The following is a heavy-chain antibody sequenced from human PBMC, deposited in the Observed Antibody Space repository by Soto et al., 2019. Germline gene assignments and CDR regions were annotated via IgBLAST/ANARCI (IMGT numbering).Heavy chain of an antibody. Sequence: ASVKVCCKASGYTFTSYAIHWVRQAPGQRLEWMGWINAGNGNTKYSQKFQGRVTITRDTSASTAYMELSSLRSEDTAVYYCARGDFYDIHDYWGQGTLVTVSS. CDR1: GYTFTSYA. CDR3: ARGDFYDIHDY. V-gene: IGHV1-3*01. J-gene: IGHJ4*02. CDR2: INAGNGNT. D-gene: IGHD3-22*01.